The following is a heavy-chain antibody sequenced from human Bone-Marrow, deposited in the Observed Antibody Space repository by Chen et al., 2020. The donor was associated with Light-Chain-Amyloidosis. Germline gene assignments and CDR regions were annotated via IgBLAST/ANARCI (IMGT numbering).Heavy chain of an antibody. Sequence: QVQLVESGGGLVQPGTYLRLPCVCSGFPFSSHAMHWVRQAPGRGLEWVAVISFDGRADSVQGRFTVSRDNSKSTLYLQMDSLRPDDTAVYYCARTLRYGHQVYFDYWGQGTLVTVSS. D-gene: IGHD3-9*01. CDR2: ISFDGR. J-gene: IGHJ4*02. CDR1: GFPFSSHA. CDR3: ARTLRYGHQVYFDY. V-gene: IGHV3-30*04.